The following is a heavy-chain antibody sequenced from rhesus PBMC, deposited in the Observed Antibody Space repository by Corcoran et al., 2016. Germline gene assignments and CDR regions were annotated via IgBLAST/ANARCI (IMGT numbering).Heavy chain of an antibody. CDR1: GGSISSNY. V-gene: IGHV4-160*01. CDR2: IFGRGGSP. D-gene: IGHD6-13*01. J-gene: IGHJ6*01. CDR3: AGGSGRSGLDS. Sequence: QVQLQESGPGLVKPSETLSLTCAVSGGSISSNYWSWIRQPPGKGLEWIGRIFGRGGSPDYYPSLKSRDTNSTAPSQNQFSLKLSSVTAAVTAVYYCAGGSGRSGLDSWGQGVVVTVSS.